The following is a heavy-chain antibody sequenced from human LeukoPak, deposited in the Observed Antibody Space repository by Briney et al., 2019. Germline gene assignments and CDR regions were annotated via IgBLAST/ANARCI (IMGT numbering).Heavy chain of an antibody. V-gene: IGHV4-38-2*02. CDR3: ARASAVAGMGGYYYYMDV. Sequence: SETLSLTCTVSGYSISSGYYWGWIRQPPGKGLEWIGSIYHSGSTYYNPSLKSRVTISVDTSKNQFSLKLSSVTAADTAVYYCARASAVAGMGGYYYYMDVWGKGTTVTVSS. J-gene: IGHJ6*03. D-gene: IGHD6-19*01. CDR1: GYSISSGYY. CDR2: IYHSGST.